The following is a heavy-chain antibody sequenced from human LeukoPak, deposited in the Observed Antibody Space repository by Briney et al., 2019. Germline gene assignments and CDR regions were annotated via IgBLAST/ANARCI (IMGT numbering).Heavy chain of an antibody. CDR2: IYSDGRT. CDR3: ARAPGGTQASSGYFDY. J-gene: IGHJ4*02. Sequence: PGGSLRLSCAASGFTVGSNYMSWVRQAPGKGLEWVSVIYSDGRTYYADSVKGRFTISRDNSKNTLYLQMNSLRAQATAVYYCARAPGGTQASSGYFDYWGQGTLVTVSS. CDR1: GFTVGSNY. V-gene: IGHV3-53*01. D-gene: IGHD3-22*01.